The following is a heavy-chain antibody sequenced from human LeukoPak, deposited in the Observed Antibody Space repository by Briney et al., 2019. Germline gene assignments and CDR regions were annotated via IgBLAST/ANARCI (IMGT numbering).Heavy chain of an antibody. V-gene: IGHV1-18*01. CDR1: GYTFSNYG. Sequence: GASVRVSSKASGYTFSNYGISWVRQAPGQGLEWMGWISAYNVNTNYAQKLQGRVTMTTDTSTSTAYMELRSLRSDDTAVYYCARGLLHGTGNWFDSWGQGTLVTVSS. D-gene: IGHD1-1*01. J-gene: IGHJ5*01. CDR2: ISAYNVNT. CDR3: ARGLLHGTGNWFDS.